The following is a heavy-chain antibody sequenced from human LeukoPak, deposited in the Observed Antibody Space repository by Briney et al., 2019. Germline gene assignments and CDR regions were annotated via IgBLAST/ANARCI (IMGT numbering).Heavy chain of an antibody. D-gene: IGHD3-10*01. J-gene: IGHJ4*02. Sequence: ASVKVSCKASGYTFTGYYMHWVRQAPGQGLEWIGWINPNSGGTNYAQKFQGRVTMTRDTSISTAYMELSRLRSDDTAVYYCARVGQDGSFGRIIDYWGQGTLVTVSS. CDR2: INPNSGGT. V-gene: IGHV1-2*02. CDR1: GYTFTGYY. CDR3: ARVGQDGSFGRIIDY.